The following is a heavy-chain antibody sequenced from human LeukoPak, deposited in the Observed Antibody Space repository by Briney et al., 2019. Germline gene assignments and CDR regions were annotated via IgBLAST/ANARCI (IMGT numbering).Heavy chain of an antibody. CDR2: IYYSGST. V-gene: IGHV4-61*01. CDR1: GGSVSSGSYY. Sequence: SETLSLTCTVSGGSVSSGSYYWSWIRQPPGKGLEWIGYIYYSGSTYYNPSLKSRVTISVDTSKNQFSLKLSSVTAADTAVYYCARDFGATIDPWGQGTLVTASS. J-gene: IGHJ5*02. CDR3: ARDFGATIDP. D-gene: IGHD1-26*01.